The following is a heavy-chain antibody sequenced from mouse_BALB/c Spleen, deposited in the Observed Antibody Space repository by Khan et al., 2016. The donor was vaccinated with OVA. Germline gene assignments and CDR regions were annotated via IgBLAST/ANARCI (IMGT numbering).Heavy chain of an antibody. CDR3: ARSGYGFGAY. CDR1: GYAFTNYL. J-gene: IGHJ3*01. V-gene: IGHV1-54*01. Sequence: QVQLQQPGAELVRPGTSVKVSCKASGYAFTNYLIEWVKQRPGQGLEWIGLINPGSGGTNYNEKFKDKATLTADKSSSTAYMQLSSLTSDDSAVYFVARSGYGFGAYWGPGTLVTVSA. D-gene: IGHD1-2*01. CDR2: INPGSGGT.